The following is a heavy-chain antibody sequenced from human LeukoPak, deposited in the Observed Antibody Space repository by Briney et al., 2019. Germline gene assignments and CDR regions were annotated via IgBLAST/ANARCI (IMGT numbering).Heavy chain of an antibody. CDR3: ARDIGLDYSSSSFASDI. CDR1: GGSFTTHY. D-gene: IGHD6-6*01. J-gene: IGHJ3*02. V-gene: IGHV4-4*07. CDR2: IYSGGST. Sequence: PSETLSLTCTVSGGSFTTHYWNWFRQPAGKGLEWIGRIYSGGSTNYKSSLKSRVFMSIDTSKRQLSLKLSSVTAADTAIYYCARDIGLDYSSSSFASDIWGPGTLVIVSS.